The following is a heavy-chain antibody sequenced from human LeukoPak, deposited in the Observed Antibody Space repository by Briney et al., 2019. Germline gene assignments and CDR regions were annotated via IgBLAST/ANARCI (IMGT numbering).Heavy chain of an antibody. CDR2: IKSKTDGGTT. CDR1: GFTFSNAW. J-gene: IGHJ6*03. V-gene: IGHV3-15*01. D-gene: IGHD6-19*01. CDR3: TFKYSSGWYVYYYYYMDV. Sequence: GGSLRLSCAASGFTFSNAWMSWVRQAPGKVLEWVGRIKSKTDGGTTDYAAPVKGRFTISRDDSKNTLYLQMNSLKTEDTAVYYCTFKYSSGWYVYYYYYMDVWGKGTTVTVSS.